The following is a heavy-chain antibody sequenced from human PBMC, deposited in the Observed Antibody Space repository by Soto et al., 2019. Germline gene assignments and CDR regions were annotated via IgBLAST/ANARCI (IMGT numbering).Heavy chain of an antibody. CDR3: ALRGRGVGARPLDY. D-gene: IGHD1-26*01. CDR1: GFSLSNARMG. Sequence: QVTLKESGPVLVKPTETLTLTCTVSGFSLSNARMGVSWIRQPPGKALEWLAHIFSNDEKSYSTSLKSRLTISNDPPQRQVVRTTTNMDPVDTATYYCALRGRGVGARPLDYWGQGPLVTVSS. V-gene: IGHV2-26*01. CDR2: IFSNDEK. J-gene: IGHJ4*02.